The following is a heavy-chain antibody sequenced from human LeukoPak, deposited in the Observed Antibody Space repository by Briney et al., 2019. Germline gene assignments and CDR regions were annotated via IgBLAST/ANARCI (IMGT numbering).Heavy chain of an antibody. D-gene: IGHD5-24*01. Sequence: ASVKVSCKASGYTFTGYYMHWVRQAPGQGLEWMGWINPNSGGTNYAQKFQGRVTMTRDTSISTAYMELSRLRSDDAAVYYCARDFGGDGYNPNWFDPWGQGTLVTVSS. CDR1: GYTFTGYY. J-gene: IGHJ5*02. CDR2: INPNSGGT. V-gene: IGHV1-2*02. CDR3: ARDFGGDGYNPNWFDP.